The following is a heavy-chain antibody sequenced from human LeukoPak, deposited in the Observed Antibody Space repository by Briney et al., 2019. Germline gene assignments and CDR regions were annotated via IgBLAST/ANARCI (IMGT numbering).Heavy chain of an antibody. CDR1: GGSISSYY. J-gene: IGHJ4*02. Sequence: PSETLSLTCTVSGGSISSYYWSWIRQPPGKGLEWIGYIYYSGSTNYNPSLKSRVTISVDTSKNQFSLKLSSVTAADTAVYYCARKYYSSGWYGYWGQGTLVTVSS. D-gene: IGHD6-19*01. CDR3: ARKYYSSGWYGY. V-gene: IGHV4-59*01. CDR2: IYYSGST.